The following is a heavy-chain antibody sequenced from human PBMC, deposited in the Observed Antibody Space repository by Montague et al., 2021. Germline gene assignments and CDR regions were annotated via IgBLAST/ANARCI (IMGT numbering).Heavy chain of an antibody. J-gene: IGHJ5*02. V-gene: IGHV3-23*01. CDR1: GFTFSNYA. CDR3: ARGRGGSSGNGQLDP. CDR2: ITGSGATT. Sequence: SLRLSCAASGFTFSNYAMSWVRQAPGKGLEWVSGITGSGATTYYXDSVKGRFTISRDNSENTLYLQMNNLRAEDTALYYCARGRGGSSGNGQLDPWGQGTLVTVSS. D-gene: IGHD3-22*01.